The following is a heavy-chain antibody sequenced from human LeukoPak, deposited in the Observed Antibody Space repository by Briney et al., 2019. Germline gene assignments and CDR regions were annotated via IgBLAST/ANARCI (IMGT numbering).Heavy chain of an antibody. CDR1: GGSISSYY. CDR3: ATMGGIAARPYYFDY. J-gene: IGHJ4*02. V-gene: IGHV4-59*12. Sequence: SETLSLTCTVSGGSISSYYWSWIRQPPGKGLEWIGYIYDSGSTNYNPSLKSRVTISVDTSKNQFSLKLSSVTAADTAVYYCATMGGIAARPYYFDYWGQGTLVTVSS. CDR2: IYDSGST. D-gene: IGHD6-6*01.